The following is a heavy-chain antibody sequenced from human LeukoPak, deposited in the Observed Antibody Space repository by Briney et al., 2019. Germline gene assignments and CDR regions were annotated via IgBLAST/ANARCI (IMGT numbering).Heavy chain of an antibody. CDR3: AKPEGEVVTPYDAFDI. Sequence: SGGSLRLSCAASGSTFSSYAMSWVRQAPGKGLEWVSAISGSGGSTYYADSVKGRFTISRDNSKNTLYLQMNSLRAEDTAVYYCAKPEGEVVTPYDAFDIWGQGTMVTVSS. CDR2: ISGSGGST. D-gene: IGHD2-15*01. J-gene: IGHJ3*02. V-gene: IGHV3-23*01. CDR1: GSTFSSYA.